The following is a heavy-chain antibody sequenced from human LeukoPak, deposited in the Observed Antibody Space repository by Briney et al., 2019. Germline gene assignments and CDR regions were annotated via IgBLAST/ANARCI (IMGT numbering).Heavy chain of an antibody. CDR1: GGSFSGYY. V-gene: IGHV4-34*01. Sequence: PSETLSLTCAVYGGSFSGYYWSWIRQPPGKGLEWIGEINHSGSTNYNPSLKSRVTISVDTSKNQFSLKLSSVTAADTAVYYCARDRRVKDSSGWLNWFDPWGQGTLVTVSS. J-gene: IGHJ5*02. D-gene: IGHD6-19*01. CDR2: INHSGST. CDR3: ARDRRVKDSSGWLNWFDP.